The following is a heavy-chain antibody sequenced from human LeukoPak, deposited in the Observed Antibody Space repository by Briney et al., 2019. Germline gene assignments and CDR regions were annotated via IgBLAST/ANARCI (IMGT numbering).Heavy chain of an antibody. CDR3: AKDLVVGALDY. Sequence: GGSLRLSCVVSGFSFSDSYMTWIRQTPGKGLESLAYISVSGHDIYYTDSVKGRFTISRDNSRNMLFLQMNSLRADDTAVYYCAKDLVVGALDYWGQGTLVTVSS. CDR2: ISVSGHDI. D-gene: IGHD1-26*01. J-gene: IGHJ4*02. CDR1: GFSFSDSY. V-gene: IGHV3-11*01.